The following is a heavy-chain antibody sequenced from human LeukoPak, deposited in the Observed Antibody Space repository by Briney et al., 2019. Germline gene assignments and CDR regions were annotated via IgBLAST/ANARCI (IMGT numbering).Heavy chain of an antibody. Sequence: SETLSLTCTVSGGSISSSSYYWGWIRQPPGKGLEWIGSIYYSGSTYYNPSLKSRVTISVDTSKNQFSLKLSSVTAADKAVYYCAGAQGDYGDYLVAYWGQGTLVTVSS. V-gene: IGHV4-39*07. CDR2: IYYSGST. D-gene: IGHD4-17*01. CDR1: GGSISSSSYY. J-gene: IGHJ4*02. CDR3: AGAQGDYGDYLVAY.